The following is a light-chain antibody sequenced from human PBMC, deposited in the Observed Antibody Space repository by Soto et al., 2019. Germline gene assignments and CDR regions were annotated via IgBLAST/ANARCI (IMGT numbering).Light chain of an antibody. Sequence: DIVMTQSPLSLPVIPGEPASISCWSSQSLLDSNGNNHLNWYLQKPGQSPQVLIYLGSNRASGVPDRFSGSGSGTDFTLKISRVEAEDVGVYYCMQALQTPLTCGQGTRLESK. V-gene: IGKV2-28*01. CDR2: LGS. CDR1: QSLLDSNGNNH. J-gene: IGKJ5*01. CDR3: MQALQTPLT.